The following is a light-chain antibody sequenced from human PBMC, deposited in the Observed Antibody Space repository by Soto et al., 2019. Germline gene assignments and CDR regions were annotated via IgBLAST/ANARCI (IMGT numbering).Light chain of an antibody. J-gene: IGKJ1*01. Sequence: DIQMTQSPSSLSASVGEGVTIACLASQTISNYLNWYQQKPGQAPKLLISAASSLQSGVPSRFSGSGSGTDFTLIISSLQPEDFATYYCQQTYSAPRTFGQGTKVDIK. CDR1: QTISNY. CDR3: QQTYSAPRT. V-gene: IGKV1-39*01. CDR2: AAS.